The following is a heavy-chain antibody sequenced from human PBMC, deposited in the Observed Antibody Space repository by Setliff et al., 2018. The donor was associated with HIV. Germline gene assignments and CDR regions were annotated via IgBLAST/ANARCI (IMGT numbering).Heavy chain of an antibody. CDR3: ARYRRFADYIDV. CDR1: GGSISTGNYY. CDR2: IYTSGST. V-gene: IGHV4-61*02. D-gene: IGHD1-26*01. Sequence: SETLSLTCSVSGGSISTGNYYWSWIRQPAGKTLEWIGRIYTSGSTNYNPSLKSRVTISVDTSKNQFSLKLTSVTAADTALYYCARYRRFADYIDVWGKGTTVTVSS. J-gene: IGHJ6*03.